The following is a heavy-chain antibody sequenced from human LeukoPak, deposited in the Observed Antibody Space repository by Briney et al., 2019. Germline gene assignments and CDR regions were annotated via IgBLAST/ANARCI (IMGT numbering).Heavy chain of an antibody. CDR1: GGSISSYY. V-gene: IGHV4-59*01. CDR3: ARARYSSSWACDY. Sequence: SETLSLTCTVPGGSISSYYWSWIRQPPGKGLEWIGYIYYCGSTNYNPSLKSRVTISVDTSKNQFSLKLSSVTAADTAVYYCARARYSSSWACDYWGQGTLVTVSS. J-gene: IGHJ4*02. CDR2: IYYCGST. D-gene: IGHD6-13*01.